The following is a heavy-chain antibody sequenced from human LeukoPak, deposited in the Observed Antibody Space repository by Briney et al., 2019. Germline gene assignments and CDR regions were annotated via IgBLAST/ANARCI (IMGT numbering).Heavy chain of an antibody. D-gene: IGHD3-10*01. V-gene: IGHV3-74*01. CDR3: ARGVDWTTINELNY. Sequence: GGALRLSCAASGFTFSNFWMHWVRQAPGKGLWWVSLITPDGGGADYMDSVKGRFTISRDNAKNTVYLQMNSLGADDMAVYYCARGVDWTTINELNYWGQGTLVTVSS. CDR1: GFTFSNFW. CDR2: ITPDGGGA. J-gene: IGHJ4*02.